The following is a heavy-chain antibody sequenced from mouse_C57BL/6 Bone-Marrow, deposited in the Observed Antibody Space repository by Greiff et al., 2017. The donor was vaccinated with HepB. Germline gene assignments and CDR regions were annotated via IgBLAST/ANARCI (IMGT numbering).Heavy chain of an antibody. CDR2: ISNGGGST. CDR1: GFTFNDYY. D-gene: IGHD1-1*01. J-gene: IGHJ2*01. Sequence: EVKLVESGGGLVQPGGSLKLSCAASGFTFNDYYMYWVRQTPEKRLEWVAYISNGGGSTYYPDTVKGRFTISRDNAKNTLYLQMSRLKAEDTAMYYCARQDYGSSFDYWGQGTTLTVSS. V-gene: IGHV5-12*01. CDR3: ARQDYGSSFDY.